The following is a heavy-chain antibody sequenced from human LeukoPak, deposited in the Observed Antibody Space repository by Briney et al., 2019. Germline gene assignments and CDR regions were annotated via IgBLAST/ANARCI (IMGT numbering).Heavy chain of an antibody. V-gene: IGHV4-34*01. CDR3: ARGRNYDFWSGYYTFWFDP. J-gene: IGHJ5*02. Sequence: PSETLSLTCAVYGGSFSGYYWSWIRQPPGKGLEWIGEINHSGSTNYNPSLKSRVTISVDTSKNQFSLKPSSVTAADTAVYYCARGRNYDFWSGYYTFWFDPWGQGTLVTVSS. CDR2: INHSGST. CDR1: GGSFSGYY. D-gene: IGHD3-3*01.